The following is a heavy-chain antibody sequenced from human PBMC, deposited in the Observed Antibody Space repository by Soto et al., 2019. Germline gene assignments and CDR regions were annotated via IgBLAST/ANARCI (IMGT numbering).Heavy chain of an antibody. Sequence: QVQLVQSGAEVKKPGASVKVSCKASGYTFSDHDINWVRQASWQGPEWLGWMNPNSGDTGYAQNFQGRVTMTRDTSKRTAYMELSSLRSEDTAVYYCARVGGNWNDDYFDYWGQGTLVTVSS. CDR2: MNPNSGDT. D-gene: IGHD1-1*01. CDR3: ARVGGNWNDDYFDY. CDR1: GYTFSDHD. V-gene: IGHV1-8*01. J-gene: IGHJ4*02.